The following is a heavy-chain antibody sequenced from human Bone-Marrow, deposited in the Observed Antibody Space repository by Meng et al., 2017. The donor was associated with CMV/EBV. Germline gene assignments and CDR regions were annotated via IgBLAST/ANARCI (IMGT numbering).Heavy chain of an antibody. J-gene: IGHJ6*02. Sequence: ASVKVSCKASGYTFSSYGFSWVRQAPGQGLEWMGWISTSNGNTIYAQKIQDRVTMTRETSTSTVYMEWRSLRSDDTAVYYCARDMYGSGSYYYGMDVWGQGTTVTVSS. D-gene: IGHD3-10*01. CDR3: ARDMYGSGSYYYGMDV. V-gene: IGHV1-18*01. CDR1: GYTFSSYG. CDR2: ISTSNGNT.